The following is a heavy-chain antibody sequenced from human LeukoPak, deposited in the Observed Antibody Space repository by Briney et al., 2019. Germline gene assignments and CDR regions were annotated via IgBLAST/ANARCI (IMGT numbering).Heavy chain of an antibody. CDR2: IYYSGST. V-gene: IGHV4-39*07. J-gene: IGHJ4*02. D-gene: IGHD6-19*01. Sequence: SETLSLTCTVSGGSISSSSYYWVWIRQPPGKGLEWIGSIYYSGSTYYNPSLKSRVTISVDTSKNQFSLKLSSVTAADTAVYYCARERKGWYYFDYWGQGTLVTVSS. CDR3: ARERKGWYYFDY. CDR1: GGSISSSSYY.